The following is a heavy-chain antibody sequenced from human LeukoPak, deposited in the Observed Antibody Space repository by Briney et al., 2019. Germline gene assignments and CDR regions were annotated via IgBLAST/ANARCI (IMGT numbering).Heavy chain of an antibody. V-gene: IGHV3-23*01. CDR2: ISGSGGST. D-gene: IGHD5-24*01. Sequence: VGSLRLSCAASGFTFSSYAMSWVRQAPGKGLEWVSAISGSGGSTYYADSVKGRFTISRDNSKNTLYLQMNSLRAEDTAVYYCAKGVEMATTPLFDYWGQGTLVTVSS. J-gene: IGHJ4*02. CDR3: AKGVEMATTPLFDY. CDR1: GFTFSSYA.